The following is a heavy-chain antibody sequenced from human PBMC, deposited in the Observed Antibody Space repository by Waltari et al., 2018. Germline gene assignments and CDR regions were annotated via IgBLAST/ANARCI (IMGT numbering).Heavy chain of an antibody. D-gene: IGHD3-10*01. J-gene: IGHJ5*02. CDR2: IYSGGST. V-gene: IGHV3-53*01. Sequence: VQLVESGGGLIQPGGSLRLSGAASGFTGGGKYMNWVRQGPGKGLEWVSIIYSGGSTVYADSVRGRFTISRDNSKNTLYLQMNSLRADDTAVYYCARGGGVLLWFASWGQGTLVTVSS. CDR3: ARGGGVLLWFAS. CDR1: GFTGGGKY.